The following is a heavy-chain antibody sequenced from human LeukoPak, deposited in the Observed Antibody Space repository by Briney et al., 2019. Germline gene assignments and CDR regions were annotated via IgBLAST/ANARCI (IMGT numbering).Heavy chain of an antibody. Sequence: ASVKVSCKASGYTFTRYYMLWVRQAPGQGLEWMGIINPSGGSTSYAQKFQGRVTMTRDTSTSTVFMELSSLRSEDTAVYYCARDAANYYDSSGYYHYGGAYWGQGTLVTVSS. CDR3: ARDAANYYDSSGYYHYGGAY. V-gene: IGHV1-46*01. J-gene: IGHJ4*02. D-gene: IGHD3-22*01. CDR2: INPSGGST. CDR1: GYTFTRYY.